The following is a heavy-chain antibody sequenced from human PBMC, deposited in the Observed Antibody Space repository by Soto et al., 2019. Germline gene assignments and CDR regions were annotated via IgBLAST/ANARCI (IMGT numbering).Heavy chain of an antibody. Sequence: GGSLRLSCAASGFTFSSYAMSWVRQAPGKGLEWVSAISGSGGSTYYADSVKGRFTISRDNSKNTLYLQMNSLRAEDTAVYYCAKDTITGPYGDYEANAFDIWGQGTMVTVSS. V-gene: IGHV3-23*01. CDR3: AKDTITGPYGDYEANAFDI. CDR2: ISGSGGST. CDR1: GFTFSSYA. J-gene: IGHJ3*02. D-gene: IGHD4-17*01.